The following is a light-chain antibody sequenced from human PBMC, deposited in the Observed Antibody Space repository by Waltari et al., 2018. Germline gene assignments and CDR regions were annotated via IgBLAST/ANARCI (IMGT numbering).Light chain of an antibody. CDR2: YVS. CDR3: SSYISSSTLEL. J-gene: IGLJ2*01. Sequence: QSALTQPASVSGSPGQSITISCTGTSSDVGAYNYVSWYQQHPGKAPKLMIFYVSNRPSGFSNRFSGSKSGNTASLTISGLQAEDEAGYYCSSYISSSTLELFGGGTSLTVL. V-gene: IGLV2-14*03. CDR1: SSDVGAYNY.